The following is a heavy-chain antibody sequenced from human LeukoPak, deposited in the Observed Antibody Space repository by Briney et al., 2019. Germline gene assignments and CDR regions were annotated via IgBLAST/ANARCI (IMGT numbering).Heavy chain of an antibody. Sequence: TGGSLRLSCAASGFTFSSYSMNWVRQAPGKGLEWVSSISSSSSYIYYADSVKGRFTISRDNAKNSLYLQMNSLRAEDTAVYYCARATGYGDLFDYWGQGTLVTVSS. V-gene: IGHV3-21*01. D-gene: IGHD4-17*01. J-gene: IGHJ4*02. CDR3: ARATGYGDLFDY. CDR1: GFTFSSYS. CDR2: ISSSSSYI.